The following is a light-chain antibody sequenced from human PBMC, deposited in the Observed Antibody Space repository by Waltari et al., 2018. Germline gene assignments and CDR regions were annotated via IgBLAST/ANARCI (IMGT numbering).Light chain of an antibody. CDR2: YDS. V-gene: IGLV3-21*01. Sequence: SYVLTQPPSVSVAPGETARITCGGNNIGTKSVHWYRQKPGQAPVLVLSYDSDRPSGIPERFSGSNSGETATLTISRVEAGDEADDYCQVWDANNEPGLFGTGTEVTV. CDR1: NIGTKS. J-gene: IGLJ1*01. CDR3: QVWDANNEPGL.